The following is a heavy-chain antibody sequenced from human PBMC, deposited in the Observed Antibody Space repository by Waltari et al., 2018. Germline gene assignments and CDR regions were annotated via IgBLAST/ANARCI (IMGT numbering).Heavy chain of an antibody. CDR1: GYSFTSYW. CDR2: IYPAASDT. CDR3: AILWKIAARPIDY. V-gene: IGHV5-51*03. Sequence: EVQLVQSGAEVKKPGESLKIYCKGSGYSFTSYWIGWVRQMPGKGLEWMGIIYPAASDTTDIPSFQGQVTNSADKSISTAYLQWSSLKASDTAMYYCAILWKIAARPIDYWGQGTLVTVSS. D-gene: IGHD6-6*01. J-gene: IGHJ4*02.